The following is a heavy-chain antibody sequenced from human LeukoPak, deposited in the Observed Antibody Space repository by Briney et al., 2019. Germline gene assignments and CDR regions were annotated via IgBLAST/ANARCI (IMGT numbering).Heavy chain of an antibody. V-gene: IGHV5-51*01. CDR3: ARECRWLGGWYFDL. Sequence: GESLNISFKGAGYSFTSYWIGWVRPMPGKGLEWMGIIYPGDSDTRYSPSFQGQVTISADKSISTAYLQWSSLKASDTAMYYCARECRWLGGWYFDLWGRGTLVTVSS. J-gene: IGHJ2*01. CDR2: IYPGDSDT. CDR1: GYSFTSYW. D-gene: IGHD6-19*01.